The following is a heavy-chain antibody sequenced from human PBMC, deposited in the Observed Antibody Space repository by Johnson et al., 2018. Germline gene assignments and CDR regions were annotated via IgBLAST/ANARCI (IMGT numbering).Heavy chain of an antibody. J-gene: IGHJ1*01. CDR2: INTDGTFI. D-gene: IGHD4-17*01. CDR3: AKAATTIVRDAEYFQH. Sequence: VQLGQAGGGVVQPGRSLRLSCAASGFTFSRYWMHWVRQAPGMGLVWVSRINTDGTFIHYMDSVKGRFTISRDNTKKTMYLQMNRLRAEDTAVYYCAKAATTIVRDAEYFQHWGQGALVTVSA. CDR1: GFTFSRYW. V-gene: IGHV3-74*02.